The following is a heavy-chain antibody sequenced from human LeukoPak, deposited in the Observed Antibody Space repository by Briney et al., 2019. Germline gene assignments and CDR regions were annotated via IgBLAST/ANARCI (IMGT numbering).Heavy chain of an antibody. D-gene: IGHD6-6*01. Sequence: GGSLRLSCAASGFNLSSYYMDWVRQGPGKGLVWVSRLKSDGSSTKYADSVKGRFTISRDNAKNSLYLQMNSLRAEDTAVYYCARASSSSGINWFDPWGQGTLVTVSS. J-gene: IGHJ5*02. CDR1: GFNLSSYY. V-gene: IGHV3-74*03. CDR3: ARASSSSGINWFDP. CDR2: LKSDGSST.